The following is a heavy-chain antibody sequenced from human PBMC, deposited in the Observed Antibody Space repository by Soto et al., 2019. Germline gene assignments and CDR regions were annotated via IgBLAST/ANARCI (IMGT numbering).Heavy chain of an antibody. CDR2: IWYDGSNK. CDR3: ARAVLGSPSYLNWFDP. V-gene: IGHV3-33*01. J-gene: IGHJ5*02. CDR1: GFTFSSYG. D-gene: IGHD2-2*02. Sequence: GGSLRLSCAASGFTFSSYGMHWVRQAPGKGLEWVAVIWYDGSNKYYADSVKGRFTISRDNSKNTLYLQTNSLRAEDTAVYYCARAVLGSPSYLNWFDPWGQGTLVTVSS.